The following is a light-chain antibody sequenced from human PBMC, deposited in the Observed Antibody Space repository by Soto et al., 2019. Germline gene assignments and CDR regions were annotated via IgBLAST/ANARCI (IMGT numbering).Light chain of an antibody. Sequence: EIVLTQSPGTLSLSPGEIATLSFSASQSVSSSYLAWYQQKPGQAPRLLIHGATTRATGIPARFSGSGSGTEFTLTISSLQSEDFAVYYCQQYNNWPRTFGQGTKVDI. V-gene: IGKV3-15*01. CDR2: GAT. J-gene: IGKJ1*01. CDR3: QQYNNWPRT. CDR1: QSVSSSY.